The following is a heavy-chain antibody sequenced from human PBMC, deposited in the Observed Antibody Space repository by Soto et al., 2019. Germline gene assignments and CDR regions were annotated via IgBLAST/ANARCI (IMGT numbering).Heavy chain of an antibody. V-gene: IGHV4-31*01. CDR2: IYYSGST. J-gene: IGHJ4*02. CDR1: GGSISSGGYY. CDR3: ARVRTLRYFEWDVSFDY. Sequence: QVQLQESGPGLVKPSQTLSLTRTVSGGSISSGGYYWSWIRQHPGKGLEWIGYIYYSGSTYYNPSLKSLVTISVDTSKNQCSLKLSSVTAADTAVYYCARVRTLRYFEWDVSFDYWGQGTLVTVSS. D-gene: IGHD3-9*01.